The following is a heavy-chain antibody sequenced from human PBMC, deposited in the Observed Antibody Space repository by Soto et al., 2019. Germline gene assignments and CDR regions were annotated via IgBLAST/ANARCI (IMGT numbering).Heavy chain of an antibody. CDR2: ISYGGSNK. CDR1: GFTFSSYA. CDR3: ARDFNGAISVYYYGMDV. V-gene: IGHV3-30-3*01. J-gene: IGHJ6*02. Sequence: PGGSLRLSCAASGFTFSSYAMHWVRQAPGKGLEWVAVISYGGSNKYYADSVKGRFTISRDNSKNTLYLQMNSLRAEDTAVYYCARDFNGAISVYYYGMDVWGQGTTVTVSS. D-gene: IGHD2-2*02.